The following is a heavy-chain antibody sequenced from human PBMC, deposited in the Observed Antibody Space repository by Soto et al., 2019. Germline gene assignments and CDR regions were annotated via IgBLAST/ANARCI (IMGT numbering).Heavy chain of an antibody. V-gene: IGHV4-59*01. D-gene: IGHD3-10*01. J-gene: IGHJ6*03. CDR1: GGSISSYY. CDR2: IYYSGST. CDR3: ARSGGITMVRGVPDYYYYYYMDV. Sequence: QSQTLSLTCTVSGGSISSYYWSWIRQPPGKGLEWIGYIYYSGSTNYNPSLKSRVTISVDTSKNQFSLKLSSVTAADTAVYYCARSGGITMVRGVPDYYYYYYMDVWGKGTTVTVSS.